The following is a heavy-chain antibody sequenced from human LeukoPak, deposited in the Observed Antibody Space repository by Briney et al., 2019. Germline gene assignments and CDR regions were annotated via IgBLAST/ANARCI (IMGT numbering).Heavy chain of an antibody. J-gene: IGHJ4*02. CDR1: GFTFSSYA. CDR2: ISGSGGST. V-gene: IGHV3-23*01. D-gene: IGHD3-22*01. CDR3: AKDTNYDSSGYRDPYFDY. Sequence: GGSLRLSCAASGFTFSSYAMSWVRQAPGKGLEWVSAISGSGGSTYYADSVKGRFTISRDNSKNTLYLQMNSLRAEDTAVYYCAKDTNYDSSGYRDPYFDYWGQGTLVTVSS.